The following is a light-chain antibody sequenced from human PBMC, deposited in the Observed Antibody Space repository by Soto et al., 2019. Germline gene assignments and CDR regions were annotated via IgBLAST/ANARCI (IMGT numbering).Light chain of an antibody. CDR1: QSISSY. Sequence: DIQMTQSPSSLSVSVEDRVTITCRASQSISSYLNWYQQKPGKAPKLMIYGASNLQSGVPSRFSGSVSGTDYALIFSSLHPEDFETYYCRQSYGIPPLSFGGGTKVEIK. J-gene: IGKJ4*01. V-gene: IGKV1-39*01. CDR2: GAS. CDR3: RQSYGIPPLS.